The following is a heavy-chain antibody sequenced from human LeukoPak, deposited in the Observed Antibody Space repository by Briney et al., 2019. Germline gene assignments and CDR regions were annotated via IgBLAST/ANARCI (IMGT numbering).Heavy chain of an antibody. Sequence: GGSLRLSCAASGFILSNVWMTWVRQGPGKGLEWVGRVKSKTDGGAIDYTAPVKGRFTISRGDSKNTLYLQMIGLKNDDAGVYFCAASATAGAFDIWGQGTVVAVSS. J-gene: IGHJ3*02. CDR3: AASATAGAFDI. CDR2: VKSKTDGGAI. CDR1: GFILSNVW. V-gene: IGHV3-15*01. D-gene: IGHD3-10*01.